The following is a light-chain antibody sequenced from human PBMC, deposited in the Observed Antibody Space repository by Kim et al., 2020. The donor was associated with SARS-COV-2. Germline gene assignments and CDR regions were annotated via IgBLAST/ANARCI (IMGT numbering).Light chain of an antibody. CDR3: MQPLLPWT. V-gene: IGKV2-28*01. CDR1: QSLLQSNGYNF. CDR2: LAS. J-gene: IGKJ1*01. Sequence: DIVMTQSPLFLAVTPGEPASISCRSSQSLLQSNGYNFLDWYLQKPGQSPQLLIYLASNRALGVPDRFSGSGSGTDFTLRISRVEAEDVGFYFCMQPLLPWTFGQGTKVDIK.